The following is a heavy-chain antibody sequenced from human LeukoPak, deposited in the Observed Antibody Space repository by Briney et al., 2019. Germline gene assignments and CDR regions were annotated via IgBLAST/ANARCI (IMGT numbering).Heavy chain of an antibody. J-gene: IGHJ4*02. V-gene: IGHV5-51*01. D-gene: IGHD1-26*01. Sequence: GESLKISCKGSGYSFTDYWIGWVRQMPGKGLEWMGIIYPGDSDTRYSPSFQGQVTISADKSISTAYLQWSSLTASDTAMYYCAIRYSGSYXDYXGQGTXVTVSS. CDR2: IYPGDSDT. CDR1: GYSFTDYW. CDR3: AIRYSGSYXDY.